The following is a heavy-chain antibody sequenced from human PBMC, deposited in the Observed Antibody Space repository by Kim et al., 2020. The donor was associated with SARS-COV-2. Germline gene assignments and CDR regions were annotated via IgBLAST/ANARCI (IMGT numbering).Heavy chain of an antibody. J-gene: IGHJ3*02. CDR3: AREYYGSGSADAFDI. V-gene: IGHV3-30*04. CDR2: ISYDGSNK. CDR1: GFTFSSYA. D-gene: IGHD3-10*01. Sequence: GGSLRLSCAASGFTFSSYAMHWVRQAPGKGLEWVAVISYDGSNKYYADSVKGRFTISRDNSKNTLYLQMNSLRAEDTAVYYCAREYYGSGSADAFDICG.